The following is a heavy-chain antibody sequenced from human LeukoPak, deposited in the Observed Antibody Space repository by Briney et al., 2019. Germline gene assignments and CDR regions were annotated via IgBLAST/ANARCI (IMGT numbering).Heavy chain of an antibody. CDR1: GFTFSSYG. CDR2: ISYDGSNK. CDR3: AKDGVLALDY. V-gene: IGHV3-30*18. D-gene: IGHD2-15*01. Sequence: PGRSLRLSCAASGFTFSSYGMHWVRQAPGKGLEWVAVISYDGSNKYYADSVKGRFTISRGNSKNTLYLQMNSLRAEDTAVYYCAKDGVLALDYWSQGTLVTVSS. J-gene: IGHJ4*02.